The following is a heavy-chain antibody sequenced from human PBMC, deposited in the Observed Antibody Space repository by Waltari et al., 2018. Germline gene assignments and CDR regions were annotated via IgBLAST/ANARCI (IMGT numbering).Heavy chain of an antibody. CDR3: ARGPDRAKAGID. Sequence: QVQLQQWGAGLLKPSETLSLTCAVYGGSFSGNYWNWIRQPPGQGLGWIGEINPSGAATYNPSLKSRVTVSMDTSKNQFSLKLNSVAAADTAVYYCARGPDRAKAGIDWGQGTLVTVSS. J-gene: IGHJ4*02. D-gene: IGHD5-18*01. CDR2: INPSGAA. CDR1: GGSFSGNY. V-gene: IGHV4-34*01.